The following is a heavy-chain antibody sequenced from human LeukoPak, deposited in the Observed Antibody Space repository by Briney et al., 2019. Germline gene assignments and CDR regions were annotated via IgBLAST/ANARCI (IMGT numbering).Heavy chain of an antibody. CDR2: ISVYSGDT. CDR1: GYTLTTYG. D-gene: IGHD6-6*01. J-gene: IGHJ3*02. Sequence: GASVKVSCKASGYTLTTYGISWVRQAPGQGLEWLGRISVYSGDTNYAQNFQGRVTMTRDTSISTAYMELSSLKSDDTAVYYCARDRNSGSSLDIWGQGTMLTVSS. V-gene: IGHV1-18*01. CDR3: ARDRNSGSSLDI.